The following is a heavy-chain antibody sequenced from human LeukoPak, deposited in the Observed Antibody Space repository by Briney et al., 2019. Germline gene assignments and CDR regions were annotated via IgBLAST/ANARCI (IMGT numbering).Heavy chain of an antibody. Sequence: PSETLSLTCTVSGYSISSGYYWSWIRQPPGKGLEWIGEINHSGSTNYNPSLKSRLTISVDTSKNQFSLKLRSVTAADTAIYYCARIGTTFGFTFDYWAQGTLVTVSS. CDR1: GYSISSGYY. CDR2: INHSGST. CDR3: ARIGTTFGFTFDY. D-gene: IGHD2/OR15-2a*01. J-gene: IGHJ4*02. V-gene: IGHV4-38-2*02.